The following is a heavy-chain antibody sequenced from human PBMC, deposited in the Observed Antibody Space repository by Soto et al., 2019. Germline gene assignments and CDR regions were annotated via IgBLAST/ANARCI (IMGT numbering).Heavy chain of an antibody. CDR3: ARVFTYHCSSTTCYGSLDY. J-gene: IGHJ4*02. CDR2: ISYDGSNK. Sequence: GGSLRLSCAASGFTFSSYAMHWVRQAPGKGLEWVAVISYDGSNKYYAASVKGRFTISRDNSKNTLYLQMNSLRAKDTAVYYYARVFTYHCSSTTCYGSLDYWGQGTLVTVSS. CDR1: GFTFSSYA. V-gene: IGHV3-30-3*01. D-gene: IGHD2-2*01.